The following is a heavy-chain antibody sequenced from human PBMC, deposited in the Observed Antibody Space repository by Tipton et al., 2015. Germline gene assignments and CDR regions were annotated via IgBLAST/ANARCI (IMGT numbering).Heavy chain of an antibody. D-gene: IGHD2-15*01. Sequence: TLSLTCTVSGGPVNNAGYYWSWIRQPPGKGLEWIAYIYYSGSSNCNPSLKSRVTLSIDTSKNHFSLKLTSVTAADTAVYYCASGGGLVEAVGAFDIWGQGTVVTVSA. J-gene: IGHJ3*02. CDR3: ASGGGLVEAVGAFDI. CDR1: GGPVNNAGYY. V-gene: IGHV4-61*03. CDR2: IYYSGSS.